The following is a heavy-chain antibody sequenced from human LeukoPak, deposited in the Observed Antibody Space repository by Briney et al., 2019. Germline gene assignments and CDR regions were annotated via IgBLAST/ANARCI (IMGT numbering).Heavy chain of an antibody. Sequence: SETLSLTCGVSGGSVINTNWWTWVRQPPGKGLEWIGEVHLDGRTNYNPSLESRLTMSVDVSENQVSLKLTSVTAADTAIYYCAREGGFYRPLDYSGQGTLVTVSS. CDR2: VHLDGRT. D-gene: IGHD3-3*01. J-gene: IGHJ4*02. CDR1: GGSVINTNW. CDR3: AREGGFYRPLDY. V-gene: IGHV4-4*02.